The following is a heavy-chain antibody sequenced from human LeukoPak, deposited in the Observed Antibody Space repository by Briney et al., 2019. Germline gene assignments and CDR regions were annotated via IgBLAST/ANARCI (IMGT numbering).Heavy chain of an antibody. J-gene: IGHJ4*02. CDR3: ARGKGLHHY. Sequence: PSETLSLTCAVAGGSISSGNWWTWVRQPPGKGLEWIGEIYHSGRTNYSPSLKSRVTISVDKSKNQFSLKLSSVTAADTAVYYCARGKGLHHYWGQGTLVTVSS. CDR2: IYHSGRT. CDR1: GGSISSGNW. D-gene: IGHD2-15*01. V-gene: IGHV4-4*02.